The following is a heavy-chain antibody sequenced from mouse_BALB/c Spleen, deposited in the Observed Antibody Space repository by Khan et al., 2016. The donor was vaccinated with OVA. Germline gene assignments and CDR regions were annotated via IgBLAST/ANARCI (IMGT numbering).Heavy chain of an antibody. CDR3: ARIHYGSSLDY. CDR2: INFYNDGT. J-gene: IGHJ2*01. Sequence: MQLEESGPELVKPGASVKMSCRASGYTFTSYVMHWVKQKPGQGLEWIGYINFYNDGTKYNEKFKGKATLTSDKASSTAYMELSSLTSEDSAVYYCARIHYGSSLDYWGQGTTLTVSS. V-gene: IGHV1S136*01. D-gene: IGHD1-1*01. CDR1: GYTFTSYV.